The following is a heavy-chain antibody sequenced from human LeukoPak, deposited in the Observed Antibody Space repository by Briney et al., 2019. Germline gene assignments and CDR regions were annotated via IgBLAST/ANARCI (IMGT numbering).Heavy chain of an antibody. CDR3: AREVIGKIVATNGFDY. Sequence: ASVTVSFKASGYTFTSYDINWVRQATGQGLEWMGWMNPNSGNTGCAQKFQGRVTMTRNTSISTAYMELSSLRSEDTAVYYCAREVIGKIVATNGFDYWGQGTLVTVSS. CDR1: GYTFTSYD. J-gene: IGHJ4*02. CDR2: MNPNSGNT. V-gene: IGHV1-8*01. D-gene: IGHD5-12*01.